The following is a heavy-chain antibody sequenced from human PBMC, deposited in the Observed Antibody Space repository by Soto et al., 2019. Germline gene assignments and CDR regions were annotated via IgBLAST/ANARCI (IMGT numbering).Heavy chain of an antibody. CDR3: ARGPLTYCGGDCFDL. CDR1: GGSVNIGDYY. Sequence: SETLSLTCTVSGGSVNIGDYYLSWLRQSPGEGLEWFGFIYYTGSTNYNPSLKSRVTIFVDTSKNLFSLKLNSVTAADTAVYYCARGPLTYCGGDCFDLWGQGILVTVSS. D-gene: IGHD2-21*01. J-gene: IGHJ4*02. CDR2: IYYTGST. V-gene: IGHV4-61*08.